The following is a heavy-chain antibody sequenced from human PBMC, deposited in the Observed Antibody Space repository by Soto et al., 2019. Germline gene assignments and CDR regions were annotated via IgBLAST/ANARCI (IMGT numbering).Heavy chain of an antibody. J-gene: IGHJ2*01. CDR2: INYSGST. D-gene: IGHD6-13*01. CDR3: ARVARMSSVGSWSPEL. V-gene: IGHV4-34*01. CDR1: GVSFSDYW. Sequence: QVQLQQWSAGLLKPSETLSLTCGVYGVSFSDYWWSWIRQPPGRGLEWIGEINYSGSTHYNPSLKSRVTISVDTSKKQVSLKVTSVTAADTAVYFCARVARMSSVGSWSPELWGRGTLVTVSS.